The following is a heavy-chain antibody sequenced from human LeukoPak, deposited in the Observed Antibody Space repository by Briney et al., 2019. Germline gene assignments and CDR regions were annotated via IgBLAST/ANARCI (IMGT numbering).Heavy chain of an antibody. Sequence: RPSETLSLTCTVSGYSISSSSYYWGWIRQPPGKGLEWIGSIYYSGSTYYNPSLKSRVTISVDTSKNQFSLKLSSVTAADTAVYYCARAGSYLSLWYFDYWGQGTLVTVSS. V-gene: IGHV4-39*01. CDR3: ARAGSYLSLWYFDY. D-gene: IGHD1-26*01. CDR1: GYSISSSSYY. J-gene: IGHJ4*02. CDR2: IYYSGST.